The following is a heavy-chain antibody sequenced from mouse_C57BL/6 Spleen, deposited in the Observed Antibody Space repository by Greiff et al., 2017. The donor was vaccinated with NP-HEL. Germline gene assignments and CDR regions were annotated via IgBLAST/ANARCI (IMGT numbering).Heavy chain of an antibody. CDR1: GYTFTDYE. J-gene: IGHJ4*01. CDR2: IDPNSGGT. Sequence: QVQLQQSGAELVRPGASVTLSCKASGYTFTDYEMHWVKQTPVHGLEWIGRIDPNSGGTKYNEKFKSKATLTVDKPSSTAYMQLSSLTSEDSAVYYCALYDGYPLYYAMDYWGQGTSVTVSS. D-gene: IGHD2-3*01. V-gene: IGHV1-15*01. CDR3: ALYDGYPLYYAMDY.